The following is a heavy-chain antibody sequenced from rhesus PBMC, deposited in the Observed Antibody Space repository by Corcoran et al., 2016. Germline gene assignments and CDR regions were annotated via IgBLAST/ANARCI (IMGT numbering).Heavy chain of an antibody. D-gene: IGHD6-13*01. J-gene: IGHJ5-2*02. CDR1: GVSISSDY. CDR3: ARGWLAAGPRLDV. CDR2: ISGSGWST. V-gene: IGHV4-173*01. Sequence: QLQLQESGPGLVKPSETLSLTCAVSGVSISSDYWCWIRQPPGKGLEWIGRISGSGWSTDYNPSLKSRVTISTDTSKNQFSLKLSSVTAADTAVYYCARGWLAAGPRLDVWGRGVLVTVSS.